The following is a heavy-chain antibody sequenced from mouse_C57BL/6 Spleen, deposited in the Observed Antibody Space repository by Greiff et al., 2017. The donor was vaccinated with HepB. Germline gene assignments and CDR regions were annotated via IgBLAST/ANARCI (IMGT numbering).Heavy chain of an antibody. J-gene: IGHJ2*01. CDR2: INPNNGGT. CDR3: ARRRTGARYFDC. V-gene: IGHV1-26*01. D-gene: IGHD4-1*01. CDR1: GYTFTDYY. Sequence: EVQLQQSGPELVKPGASVKISCKASGYTFTDYYMNWVKQSHGKSLEWIGDINPNNGGTSYNQKFKGKATLTVDKSSSTAYMELRSLTSEDSAVYYCARRRTGARYFDCWGQGTTLTVSS.